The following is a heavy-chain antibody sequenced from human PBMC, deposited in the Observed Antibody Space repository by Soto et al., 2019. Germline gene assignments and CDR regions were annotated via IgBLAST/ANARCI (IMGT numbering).Heavy chain of an antibody. CDR1: GGSISSSNW. CDR3: SRLPVTHLLLSYYYYYGMDV. D-gene: IGHD4-4*01. CDR2: IYHSGST. Sequence: SETLSLTCAVSGGSISSSNWWSWVRQPTGKGLERIGEIYHSGSTNYNPSLKSRVTISVDKSKNQFSMMLSSVTAADAAVYYYSRLPVTHLLLSYYYYYGMDVSGQGTTVTVSS. J-gene: IGHJ6*02. V-gene: IGHV4-4*02.